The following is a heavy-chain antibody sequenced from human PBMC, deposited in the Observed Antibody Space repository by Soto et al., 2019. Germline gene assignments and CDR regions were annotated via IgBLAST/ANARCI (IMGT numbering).Heavy chain of an antibody. V-gene: IGHV3-30*03. CDR1: GFSFSSYG. D-gene: IGHD3-10*01. J-gene: IGHJ4*02. CDR3: APWFGAFDY. Sequence: QVQLVESGGGVVQPGRSLRLSCAASGFSFSSYGMLWVRQAPGKGLEWVAVISYDGSNKYYADSVKGRFTISRDNSKNTLYLQMISLRAEDTAVYYCAPWFGAFDYWGQGTLVTVSS. CDR2: ISYDGSNK.